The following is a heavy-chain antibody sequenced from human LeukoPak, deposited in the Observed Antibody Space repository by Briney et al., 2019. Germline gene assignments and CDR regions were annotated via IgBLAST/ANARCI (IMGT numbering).Heavy chain of an antibody. V-gene: IGHV3-30*02. J-gene: IGHJ3*02. D-gene: IGHD1-26*01. CDR2: IRYDGSNK. Sequence: GGSLRLSCAASGLTFSSYGMHWVRQAPGKGLEWVAFIRYDGSNKYYADSVKGRFTISRDNSKNTLYLQMNSLRAEDTAVYYCAKDLGGSYWIGAFDIWGQGTMVAVSS. CDR1: GLTFSSYG. CDR3: AKDLGGSYWIGAFDI.